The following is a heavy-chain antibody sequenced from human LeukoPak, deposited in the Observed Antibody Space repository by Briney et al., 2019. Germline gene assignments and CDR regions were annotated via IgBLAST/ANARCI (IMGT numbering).Heavy chain of an antibody. CDR3: ARVSCSSTSCYEDFYYGMDV. CDR1: GFTFSSYS. D-gene: IGHD2-2*01. CDR2: ISSSSSYI. Sequence: PGGSLRLSCAASGFTFSSYSMNWVRQAPGKGLEWVSSISSSSSYIYYADSVKGRFTISRDNAKNSLYLQMNSLRAEDTAVYHCARVSCSSTSCYEDFYYGMDVWGQGTTVTVSS. J-gene: IGHJ6*02. V-gene: IGHV3-21*01.